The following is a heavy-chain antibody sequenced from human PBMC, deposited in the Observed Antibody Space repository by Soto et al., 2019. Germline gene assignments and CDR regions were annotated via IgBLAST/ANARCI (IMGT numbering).Heavy chain of an antibody. CDR1: GYAFTSYA. J-gene: IGHJ4*02. Sequence: ASVKVSWKAAGYAFTSYAMHWVRQAPGQRLEWMGWINAGNGNTKYSQKFQGRLTITRDTSASTVYMELSSLRSEDTAVYYCARARPYSSGWYYFDYWGQGTLVTVSS. D-gene: IGHD6-19*01. V-gene: IGHV1-3*01. CDR3: ARARPYSSGWYYFDY. CDR2: INAGNGNT.